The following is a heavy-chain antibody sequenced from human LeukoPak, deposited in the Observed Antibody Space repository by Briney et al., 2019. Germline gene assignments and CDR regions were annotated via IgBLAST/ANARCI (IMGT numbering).Heavy chain of an antibody. J-gene: IGHJ4*02. CDR1: GYTFTGYY. CDR2: INPNSGGT. D-gene: IGHD1-26*01. Sequence: ASVKVSCKASGYTFTGYYMHWGRQAPGQGLEWMGWINPNSGGTNYAQKFQGRVTMTRDTSISTAYMELSRLRSDDTAVYYCATPSSGSQGAWGQGTLVTVSS. V-gene: IGHV1-2*02. CDR3: ATPSSGSQGA.